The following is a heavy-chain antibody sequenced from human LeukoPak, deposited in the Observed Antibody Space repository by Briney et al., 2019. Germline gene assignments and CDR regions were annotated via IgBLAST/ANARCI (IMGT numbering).Heavy chain of an antibody. Sequence: SETLSLTCTVSGGSISSYYWSWIRQPPGKGLEWIGYIYYSGSTNYNPSLKSRVTISVDTSKNQFSLKLSSVTAADTAVYYCARQTYYYDSSGYTAPAAFDIWGQGTMVTVSS. CDR3: ARQTYYYDSSGYTAPAAFDI. J-gene: IGHJ3*02. CDR1: GGSISSYY. CDR2: IYYSGST. V-gene: IGHV4-59*01. D-gene: IGHD3-22*01.